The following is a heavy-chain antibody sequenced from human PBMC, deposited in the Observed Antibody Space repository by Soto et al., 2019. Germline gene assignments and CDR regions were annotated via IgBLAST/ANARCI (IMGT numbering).Heavy chain of an antibody. CDR3: AKHLPAIMNPRRWADAFHI. Sequence: EVQLLESGGGLVQPGGSLRLSCAASGFSFSSYAMSWVRQAPGKGLEWVSVVTGRAASIYYADSVKGRFTISRDNSKNTLFLQMDSLGAEDTAVDFCAKHLPAIMNPRRWADAFHIWGQGTVVTVSP. J-gene: IGHJ3*02. V-gene: IGHV3-23*01. D-gene: IGHD2-2*02. CDR2: VTGRAASI. CDR1: GFSFSSYA.